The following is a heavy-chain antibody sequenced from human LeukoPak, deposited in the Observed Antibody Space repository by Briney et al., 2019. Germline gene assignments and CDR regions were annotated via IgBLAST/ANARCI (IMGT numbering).Heavy chain of an antibody. D-gene: IGHD3-10*01. J-gene: IGHJ3*02. Sequence: SETLSLTCAVYGGSFSGYYWSWIRQPPGKGLEWIGEINHSGSTNYNPSLKSRVTISVDTSKNQFSLKLSSVTAADTAVYYCARRRFVTMVRGVIPHAFDIWGQGTMVTVSS. CDR1: GGSFSGYY. CDR3: ARRRFVTMVRGVIPHAFDI. CDR2: INHSGST. V-gene: IGHV4-34*01.